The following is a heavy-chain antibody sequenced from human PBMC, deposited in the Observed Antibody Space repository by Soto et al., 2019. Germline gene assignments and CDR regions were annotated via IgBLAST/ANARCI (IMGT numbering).Heavy chain of an antibody. CDR3: ARDQVQIAARSSYYYYYMDV. CDR2: INPSGGST. Sequence: GASVKVSCKASGYTFTSYYMHWVRQAPGQGLEWMGIINPSGGSTSYAQKFQGRVTMTRDTSTSTVYMELSSLRSEDTAVYYCARDQVQIAARSSYYYYYMDVWGKGTTVTVSS. CDR1: GYTFTSYY. J-gene: IGHJ6*03. V-gene: IGHV1-46*03. D-gene: IGHD6-6*01.